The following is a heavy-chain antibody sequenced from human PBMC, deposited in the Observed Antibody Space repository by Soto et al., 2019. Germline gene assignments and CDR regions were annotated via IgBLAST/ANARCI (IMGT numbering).Heavy chain of an antibody. V-gene: IGHV1-24*01. D-gene: IGHD1-26*01. CDR2: FDPEDGET. J-gene: IGHJ4*03. CDR1: GYTLTELS. Sequence: ASVKVSCKVSGYTLTELSMHWVRQAPGKGLEWMGGFDPEDGETIYAQKFQGRVTMTEDTSTDTAYMELSSLRSEDTAVYYCATDIVGGKRKSYWGQEPLVTISS. CDR3: ATDIVGGKRKSY.